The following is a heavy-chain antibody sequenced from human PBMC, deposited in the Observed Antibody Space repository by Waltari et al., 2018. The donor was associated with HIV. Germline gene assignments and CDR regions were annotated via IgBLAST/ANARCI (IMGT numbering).Heavy chain of an antibody. CDR3: ARVGSGSADY. Sequence: QVQLVQSGAEVKKHGSSVQVSCQASGGSFSIHALSRVRQAPGQGLEWMGGIIPIFGTANYAQKFQGRVTITADESKSTAYMELSSLRSEDTAVYYCARVGSGSADYWGQGTLVTVSS. CDR2: IIPIFGTA. V-gene: IGHV1-69*01. J-gene: IGHJ4*02. CDR1: GGSFSIHA. D-gene: IGHD3-10*01.